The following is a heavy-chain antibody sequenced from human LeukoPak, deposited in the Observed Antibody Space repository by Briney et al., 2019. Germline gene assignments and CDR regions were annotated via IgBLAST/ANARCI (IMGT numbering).Heavy chain of an antibody. V-gene: IGHV3-11*01. CDR1: GFTFSDYY. CDR3: ARVAESSGYYYVGDYFDY. D-gene: IGHD3-22*01. CDR2: ISSGSTI. Sequence: PGGSLRLSCAASGFTFSDYYMSWIRQAPGKGLEWVSYISSGSTIYYADSVKGRFTISRDNAKNSLYLQMNSLRAEDTAVYYCARVAESSGYYYVGDYFDYWGQGTLVTVSS. J-gene: IGHJ4*02.